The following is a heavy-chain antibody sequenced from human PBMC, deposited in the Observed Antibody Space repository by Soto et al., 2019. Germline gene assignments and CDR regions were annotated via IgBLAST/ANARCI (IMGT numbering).Heavy chain of an antibody. Sequence: SGPTLGNHTQTVTLTCTFCGFSLSTSGMRVSWIRQPPGKALEWLARIDWDDDKFYSTSLKTRLTISKDTSKNQVVLTMTNMDPVDTAMYYCARTRRDGYGFDYWGQGTLVTVSS. CDR3: ARTRRDGYGFDY. J-gene: IGHJ4*02. CDR2: IDWDDDK. V-gene: IGHV2-70*04. D-gene: IGHD5-12*01. CDR1: GFSLSTSGMR.